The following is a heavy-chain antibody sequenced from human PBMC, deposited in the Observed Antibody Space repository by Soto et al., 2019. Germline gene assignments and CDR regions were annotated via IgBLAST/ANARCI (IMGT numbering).Heavy chain of an antibody. J-gene: IGHJ4*02. CDR1: DGSISSYY. CDR3: ARRGDGYFDF. Sequence: SETLSLTCTVSDGSISSYYCSWIRQPPGKGLEWIGYIYYIGSTNYNPSLKSRTTISVDTSKNQLSLKLSSVTAADTAVYYCARRGDGYFDFWGQGSLVTVSS. V-gene: IGHV4-59*08. CDR2: IYYIGST. D-gene: IGHD3-10*01.